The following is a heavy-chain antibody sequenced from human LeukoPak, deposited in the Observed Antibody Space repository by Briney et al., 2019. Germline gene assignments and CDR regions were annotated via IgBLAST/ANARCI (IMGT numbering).Heavy chain of an antibody. CDR1: GFTFSSYA. Sequence: GGSLRLSCAASGFTFSSYAMSWVRQAPGRGLEWVSGFSGSGGTTYYADSVKGRFTISRDNSKNTLYLQMNSLRVEDTAVYYCANGNRCTSPNCLGYYYFYMDVWGKGTTVTVSS. J-gene: IGHJ6*03. CDR3: ANGNRCTSPNCLGYYYFYMDV. CDR2: FSGSGGTT. V-gene: IGHV3-23*01. D-gene: IGHD2-8*01.